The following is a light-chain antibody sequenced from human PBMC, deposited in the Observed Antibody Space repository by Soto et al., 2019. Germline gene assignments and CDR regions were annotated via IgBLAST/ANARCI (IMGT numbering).Light chain of an antibody. J-gene: IGKJ1*01. CDR1: QSLFSY. CDR2: ATS. V-gene: IGKV1-39*01. Sequence: DIQMTQSPSSLSASVGDRVTITCRASQSLFSYFNWYQQKPGKAPKLLIYATSSLQSGVPSRFSGSGSGTDFPLTISSLQPEDFATYYCQESYSTPWTFGQGTKVEIK. CDR3: QESYSTPWT.